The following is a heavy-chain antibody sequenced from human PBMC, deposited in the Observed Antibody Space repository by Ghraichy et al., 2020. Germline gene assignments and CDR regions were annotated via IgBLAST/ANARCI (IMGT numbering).Heavy chain of an antibody. V-gene: IGHV3-49*03. CDR1: GFTFGDYA. J-gene: IGHJ4*02. CDR3: TTGYGDYVSDALGLW. Sequence: GGSLRLSCTASGFTFGDYAMSWFRQAPGKGLEWVGFIRSKAYGGTTEYATSVKGRFTISRDDSKSIAYLQMNSLKTDDTAVYFCTTGYGDYVSDALGLWWGQGTLVTVSS. D-gene: IGHD4-17*01. CDR2: IRSKAYGGTT.